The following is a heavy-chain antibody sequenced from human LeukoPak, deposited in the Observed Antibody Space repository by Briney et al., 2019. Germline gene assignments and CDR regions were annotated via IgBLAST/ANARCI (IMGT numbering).Heavy chain of an antibody. CDR2: IRYDGSNK. D-gene: IGHD6-13*01. CDR1: GFTFSRYG. CDR3: TRHLIHSSSWYDYFDY. J-gene: IGHJ4*02. V-gene: IGHV3-30*02. Sequence: GGSLRLSCAASGFTFSRYGMHWVRQATGKGLECVAFIRYDGSNKYYADSVKGRFTISRDNSKDTLYLQMNSPRDEDTAVYYCTRHLIHSSSWYDYFDYRGQGTLVTVSS.